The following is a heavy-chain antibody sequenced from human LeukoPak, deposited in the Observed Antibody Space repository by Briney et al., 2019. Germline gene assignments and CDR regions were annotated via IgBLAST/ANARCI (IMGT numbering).Heavy chain of an antibody. CDR3: AKGAMTTVTLPTDY. J-gene: IGHJ4*02. Sequence: PGGSLRLSCAASGFIFSSYGMHWVRQAPGKGLERVAVISYDGSNKYYADSVKGRFTISRDNSKNTLYLQMNSLRAEDTAVYYCAKGAMTTVTLPTDYWGQGTLVTVSS. V-gene: IGHV3-30*18. CDR1: GFIFSSYG. D-gene: IGHD4-17*01. CDR2: ISYDGSNK.